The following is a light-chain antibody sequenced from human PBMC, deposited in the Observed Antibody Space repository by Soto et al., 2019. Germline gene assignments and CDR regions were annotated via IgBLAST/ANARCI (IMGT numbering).Light chain of an antibody. J-gene: IGKJ4*01. CDR2: GAS. Sequence: EIVMTQSPVTLSVSAGGRATLSCRASQSVSSNYLAWYQQKPGQAPRLLIYGASSRATGIPDRFSGSGSGTDFTLTISRLEPEDFAVYYCQQYSSSPLTFGGGTKVDIK. V-gene: IGKV3-20*01. CDR1: QSVSSNY. CDR3: QQYSSSPLT.